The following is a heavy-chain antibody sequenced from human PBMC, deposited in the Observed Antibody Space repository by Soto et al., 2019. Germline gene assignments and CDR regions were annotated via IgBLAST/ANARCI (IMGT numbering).Heavy chain of an antibody. CDR3: ARDLSVEATIWYFDL. CDR2: ISSSSSTI. J-gene: IGHJ2*01. Sequence: GGSLRLSCAASGFTFSSYSMNWVRPAPGKGLEWVSYISSSSSTIYYADSVKGRFTISRDNAKNSLYLQMNSLRAEDTAVYYCARDLSVEATIWYFDLWGRGTLVTVSS. D-gene: IGHD1-26*01. V-gene: IGHV3-48*04. CDR1: GFTFSSYS.